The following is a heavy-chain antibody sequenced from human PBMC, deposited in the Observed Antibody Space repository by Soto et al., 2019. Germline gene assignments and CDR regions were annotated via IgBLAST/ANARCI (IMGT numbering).Heavy chain of an antibody. CDR3: AKDAITMVRGVISYYGMDV. CDR1: GFTFDDYA. V-gene: IGHV3-9*01. CDR2: ISWNSGSI. J-gene: IGHJ6*02. D-gene: IGHD3-10*01. Sequence: DVQLVESGGGLVQPGRSLRLSCAASGFTFDDYAMHWVRQAPGKGLEWVSGISWNSGSIGYADSVKGRFTISRDNAKNCLYLQMNSLRAEDTALYYCAKDAITMVRGVISYYGMDVWGQGTTVTVSS.